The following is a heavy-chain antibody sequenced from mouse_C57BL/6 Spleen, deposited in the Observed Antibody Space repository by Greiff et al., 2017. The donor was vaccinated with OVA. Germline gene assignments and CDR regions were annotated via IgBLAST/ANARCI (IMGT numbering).Heavy chain of an antibody. Sequence: EVQRVESGGGLVKPGGSLKLSCAASGFAFSSYAMSWVRQTPEKRLEWVATISDGGSYTYYPDNVKGRFTISRDNAKNNLYLQMSHLKSEDTAMYYCARRGSTVVGDWYFDVWGTGTTVTVSS. CDR1: GFAFSSYA. V-gene: IGHV5-4*01. CDR3: ARRGSTVVGDWYFDV. CDR2: ISDGGSYT. J-gene: IGHJ1*03. D-gene: IGHD1-1*01.